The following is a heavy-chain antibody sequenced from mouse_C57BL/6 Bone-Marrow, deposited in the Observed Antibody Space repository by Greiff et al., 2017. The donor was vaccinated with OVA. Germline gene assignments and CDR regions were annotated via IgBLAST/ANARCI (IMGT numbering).Heavy chain of an antibody. Sequence: QVQLQQSGPGLVQPSPSLSITCTVSGFSLTSYGVHWVRQPPGKGLEWLGVIWSGGGTDYYAAFISRLSISKDNSKCQVFSKRNRLQADNTAIYYGARKGGDGYPYYFDYWGQGTTLTVSS. J-gene: IGHJ2*01. V-gene: IGHV2-2*01. CDR1: GFSLTSYG. CDR3: ARKGGDGYPYYFDY. CDR2: IWSGGGT. D-gene: IGHD2-3*01.